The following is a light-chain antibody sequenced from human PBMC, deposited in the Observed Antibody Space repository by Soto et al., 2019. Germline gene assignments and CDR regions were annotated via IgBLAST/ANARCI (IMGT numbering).Light chain of an antibody. J-gene: IGKJ4*01. CDR3: QQYNSYPLT. Sequence: DIQMTQSPSTLSASVGDRVTITCRASQSISSWLAWYQQKPGKAPNLLIYKASSLESGVPSRFSGSGFGTEFPLTISSLQPDDFATEYCQQYNSYPLTFGGGTKVEIK. V-gene: IGKV1-5*03. CDR2: KAS. CDR1: QSISSW.